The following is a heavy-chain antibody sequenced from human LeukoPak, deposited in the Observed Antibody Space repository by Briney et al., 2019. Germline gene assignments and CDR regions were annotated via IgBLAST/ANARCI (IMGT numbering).Heavy chain of an antibody. J-gene: IGHJ4*02. Sequence: GGSLRLSCAASGFTFSSYWMHWVRQAPGKGLVWVSRINTDGSSTSYADSVKGRLTISRDNAKNTLYLQMNSLRAEDTAVYYCARVRSIAALGPFDYWGQGTLVTVSS. CDR2: INTDGSST. D-gene: IGHD6-6*01. V-gene: IGHV3-74*01. CDR3: ARVRSIAALGPFDY. CDR1: GFTFSSYW.